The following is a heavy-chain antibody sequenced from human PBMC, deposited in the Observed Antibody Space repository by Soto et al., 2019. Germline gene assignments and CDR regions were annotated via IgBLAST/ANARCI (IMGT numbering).Heavy chain of an antibody. V-gene: IGHV4-31*03. CDR2: IYYSGST. CDR3: ARDPSPKLGLDP. Sequence: SETLSLTCTVSGGSISSGGYYWSWIRQHPGKGLEWIGYIYYSGSTYYNPSLKSRVTISVDTSKNQFSLKLSSVTAADTAVYYCARDPSPKLGLDPWGQGTLVTVSS. CDR1: GGSISSGGYY. D-gene: IGHD6-6*01. J-gene: IGHJ5*02.